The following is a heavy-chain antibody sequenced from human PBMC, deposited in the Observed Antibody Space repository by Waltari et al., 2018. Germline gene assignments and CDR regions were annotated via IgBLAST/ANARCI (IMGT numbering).Heavy chain of an antibody. Sequence: EEHLVESGGGLVTPGESLRLSCAASGFTFTNDRMNWVRQAPGKGLQWVGRILSRRDGGTTDYAAPVKGRFTMSRDDSENTLYLQMNSLKIEDTAIYYCITDDTGHDWGYWGQGTLVTVSS. CDR3: ITDDTGHDWGY. V-gene: IGHV3-15*01. D-gene: IGHD5-12*01. CDR1: GFTFTNDR. CDR2: ILSRRDGGTT. J-gene: IGHJ4*02.